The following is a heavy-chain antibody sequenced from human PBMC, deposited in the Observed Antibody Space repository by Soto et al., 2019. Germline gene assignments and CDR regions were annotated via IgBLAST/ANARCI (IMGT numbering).Heavy chain of an antibody. Sequence: SETLSLTCAVYGGSFSCYYWSWIRQPPGKGLEWIGEINHSGSTNYNPSLKSRVTISVDTSKNQFSLKLSSVTAADTAVYYCARFLWGXDSSGYYSHHYYYGMDVWGQGTTVTVSS. D-gene: IGHD3-22*01. J-gene: IGHJ6*02. V-gene: IGHV4-34*01. CDR1: GGSFSCYY. CDR3: ARFLWGXDSSGYYSHHYYYGMDV. CDR2: INHSGST.